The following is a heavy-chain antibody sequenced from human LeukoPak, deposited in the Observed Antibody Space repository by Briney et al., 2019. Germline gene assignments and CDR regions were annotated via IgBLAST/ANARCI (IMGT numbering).Heavy chain of an antibody. CDR3: ARDSGSGGP. Sequence: GGSLRLSCAASGFTFSNYWMSWVRQAQGKGLEWVAHIKPDGSEKNYVDSVKGRFTLFRDDAKNSVYLQMNSLRVEDTAVYYCARDSGSGGPWGQGTPVTVSS. CDR2: IKPDGSEK. V-gene: IGHV3-7*01. J-gene: IGHJ5*02. D-gene: IGHD6-19*01. CDR1: GFTFSNYW.